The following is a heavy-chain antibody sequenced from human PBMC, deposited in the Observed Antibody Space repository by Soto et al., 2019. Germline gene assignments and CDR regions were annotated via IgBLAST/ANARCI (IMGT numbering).Heavy chain of an antibody. CDR2: VKSKTDGGTT. V-gene: IGHV3-15*01. D-gene: IGHD2-21*01. CDR3: TTDSYIPRLIICSHY. J-gene: IGHJ4*02. CDR1: GFTFANYA. Sequence: GGSLRLSCAASGFTFANYAMSWVRQAPGEGLEWVGRVKSKTDGGTTDFAAPVKGRFAISRDDSKNMVYLEMNSLKTEDTAICYCTTDSYIPRLIICSHYCGQRTLVTVSS.